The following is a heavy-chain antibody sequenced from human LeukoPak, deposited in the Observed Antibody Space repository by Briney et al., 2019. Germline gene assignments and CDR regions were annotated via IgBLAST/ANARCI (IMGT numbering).Heavy chain of an antibody. V-gene: IGHV4-4*07. CDR3: ARVQRWLQFFNWFDP. D-gene: IGHD5-24*01. J-gene: IGHJ5*02. Sequence: SETLSLTCIVSGGSISNSYWGWIRQPAGKGLEWIGRIYSSGSTNYNPSLKSRVTISVDTSKNQFSLKLSSVTAADTAVYYCARVQRWLQFFNWFDPWGQGTLVTVSS. CDR1: GGSISNSY. CDR2: IYSSGST.